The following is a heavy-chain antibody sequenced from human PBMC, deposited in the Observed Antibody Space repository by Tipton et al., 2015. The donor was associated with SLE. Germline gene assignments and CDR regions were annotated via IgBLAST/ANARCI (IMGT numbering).Heavy chain of an antibody. CDR3: VRGDQAGYYYYMDV. CDR2: MYISGST. J-gene: IGHJ6*03. V-gene: IGHV4-61*09. D-gene: IGHD2-2*01. CDR1: GGSISSDSYY. Sequence: TLSLTCTVSGGSISSDSYYWSWIRQPAGKGLEWIGHMYISGSTNYNPSLKSRVTISVDTSKNQFSLKLSSGTAADTAVYYCVRGDQAGYYYYMDVWGKGTPVTVSS.